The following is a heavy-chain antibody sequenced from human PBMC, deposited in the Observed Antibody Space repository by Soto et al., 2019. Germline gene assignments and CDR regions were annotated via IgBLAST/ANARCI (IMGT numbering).Heavy chain of an antibody. CDR1: GYTFTSYD. J-gene: IGHJ5*02. CDR2: MNPNSGNT. Sequence: QVQLVQSGAEVKKPGASVKVSCKASGYTFTSYDINWVRQATGQGLEWMGWMNPNSGNTGYAQKSQGRVTMTRNTSRSTAYMEVSSLRFGDTAGYYCATGSMRTGKCTPWGQGTLVTVSS. CDR3: ATGSMRTGKCTP. D-gene: IGHD2-8*01. V-gene: IGHV1-8*01.